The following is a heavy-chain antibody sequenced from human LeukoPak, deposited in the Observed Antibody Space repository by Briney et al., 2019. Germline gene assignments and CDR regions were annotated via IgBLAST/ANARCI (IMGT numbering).Heavy chain of an antibody. Sequence: PGGSLRLSCAASGFSFSTYDMAWVRQAPGRGLEWVSAISGSGNTTYFADSVKGRFSISRDNSRNTLTLQMSNLRDEDTAVYYCAKDWHSLTYYYDSSGYSYYFDYWGQGTLVTVSS. J-gene: IGHJ4*02. V-gene: IGHV3-23*01. CDR3: AKDWHSLTYYYDSSGYSYYFDY. D-gene: IGHD3-22*01. CDR1: GFSFSTYD. CDR2: ISGSGNTT.